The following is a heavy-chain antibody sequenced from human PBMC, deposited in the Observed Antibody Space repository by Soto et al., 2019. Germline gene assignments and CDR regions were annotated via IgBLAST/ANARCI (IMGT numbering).Heavy chain of an antibody. CDR3: ARDMYSSDYFVKWFEP. D-gene: IGHD6-19*01. J-gene: IGHJ5*02. CDR1: GFSFSSYA. Sequence: QVRLVESGGGVVQPGRSLRLSCTASGFSFSSYAMYWFRQPPGKGLEWVAVISHDGTNKHYADSVKGRVTVARDNSNPSLDLQLNSLRGEDTAMYYCARDMYSSDYFVKWFEPWGQGTLVTVSS. V-gene: IGHV3-30-3*01. CDR2: ISHDGTNK.